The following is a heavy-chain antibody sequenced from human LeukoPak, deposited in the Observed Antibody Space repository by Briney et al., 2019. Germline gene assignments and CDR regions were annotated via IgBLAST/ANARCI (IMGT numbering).Heavy chain of an antibody. CDR2: IYTSGST. J-gene: IGHJ6*03. V-gene: IGHV4-61*02. CDR1: GGSISSGSYN. CDR3: ARDRGVGGSYRYYYYMDV. Sequence: PSQTLSLTCTVSGGSISSGSYNWSWIRQPAGKGLEWIGRIYTSGSTNYNPSLKSRVTISVDTSKNQFSLKLSSVTAADTAVYYCARDRGVGGSYRYYYYMDVWGKGTTVTVSS. D-gene: IGHD1-26*01.